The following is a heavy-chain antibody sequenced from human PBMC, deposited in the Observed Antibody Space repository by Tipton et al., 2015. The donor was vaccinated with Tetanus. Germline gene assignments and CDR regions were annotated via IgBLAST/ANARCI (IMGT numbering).Heavy chain of an antibody. J-gene: IGHJ3*02. V-gene: IGHV3-21*01. CDR1: GFTFSSYS. CDR3: ARGSGGYFYATDAFDI. D-gene: IGHD1-26*01. CDR2: ISSSSSYT. Sequence: SLRLSCAASGFTFSSYSMNWVRQAPGKGLEWVSSISSSSSYTYYADSLKGRFTISRDNAKNSLYLQMNSLRAEDTAVYYCARGSGGYFYATDAFDIWGQGTMVPVSS.